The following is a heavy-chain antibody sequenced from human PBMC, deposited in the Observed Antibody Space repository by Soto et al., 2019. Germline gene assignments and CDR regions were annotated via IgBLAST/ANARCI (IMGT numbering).Heavy chain of an antibody. D-gene: IGHD1-1*01. J-gene: IGHJ3*02. CDR1: GFTFSSYA. CDR3: AKGGWNGGFDI. V-gene: IGHV3-23*01. Sequence: EVQLLESGGGLVQPGGSLRLSCAASGFTFSSYAMSWVRQAPGKGLEWVSSISGGGASTYYADSVKGRFTISRDNSKNTLYLQMNSLRAEDTAVHYCAKGGWNGGFDIWGQGTMVTVFS. CDR2: ISGGGAST.